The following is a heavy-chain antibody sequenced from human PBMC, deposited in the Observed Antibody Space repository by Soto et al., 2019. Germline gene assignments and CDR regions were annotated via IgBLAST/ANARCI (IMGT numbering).Heavy chain of an antibody. J-gene: IGHJ6*02. D-gene: IGHD6-6*01. CDR3: ARDLKYSSSWDNPYYYYYGMDV. CDR1: GYTFTGYY. CDR2: INPNSGGT. Sequence: GASVKVSCKASGYTFTGYYMHWVRQAPGQRLEWMGWINPNSGGTNYAQKFQGWVTMTRDTSISTAYMELSRLRSDDTAVYYCARDLKYSSSWDNPYYYYYGMDVWGQGTTVTVSS. V-gene: IGHV1-2*04.